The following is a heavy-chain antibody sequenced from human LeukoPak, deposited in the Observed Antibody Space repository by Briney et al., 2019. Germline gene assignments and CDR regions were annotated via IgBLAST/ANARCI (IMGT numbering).Heavy chain of an antibody. CDR1: GGTFSSYA. CDR3: ASILLGELSFDAFDI. Sequence: SVKVSCKASGGTFSSYAISWVRQAPGQGLEWMGGIIPIFGTANYAQKFQGRVTITADESTSTAYMELSSLRSEDTAVYYCASILLGELSFDAFDIWGQGTMVTVSS. J-gene: IGHJ3*02. CDR2: IIPIFGTA. D-gene: IGHD3-16*02. V-gene: IGHV1-69*13.